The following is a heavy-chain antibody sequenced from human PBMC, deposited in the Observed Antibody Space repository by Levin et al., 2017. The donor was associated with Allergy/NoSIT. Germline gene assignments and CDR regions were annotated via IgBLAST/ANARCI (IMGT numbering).Heavy chain of an antibody. CDR2: ISGSGSTK. V-gene: IGHV3-11*01. Sequence: GGSLRLSCAASGFNFRDYYMNWIRQAPGKGLEWVADISGSGSTKTYADSVKGRFTISRDNAKKSVILQLNSLRDEDTAVYYCASEHMAVSYHAFEVWGQGTVVTVSS. CDR1: GFNFRDYY. J-gene: IGHJ3*01. D-gene: IGHD6-19*01. CDR3: ASEHMAVSYHAFEV.